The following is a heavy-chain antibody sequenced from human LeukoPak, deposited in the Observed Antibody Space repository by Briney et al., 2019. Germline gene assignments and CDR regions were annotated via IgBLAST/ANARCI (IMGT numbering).Heavy chain of an antibody. J-gene: IGHJ6*03. D-gene: IGHD5-24*01. CDR1: GGTFSSYA. CDR2: IIPIFGTA. Sequence: ASVKVSCKASGGTFSSYAISWVRQAPGQGLEWMGGIIPIFGTANYAQKFQGRVTITADESTSTAYMELSSLRSEDTAVYYCARAGMAMTNHNYYYYYMDVWGKGTTVTVSS. CDR3: ARAGMAMTNHNYYYYYMDV. V-gene: IGHV1-69*13.